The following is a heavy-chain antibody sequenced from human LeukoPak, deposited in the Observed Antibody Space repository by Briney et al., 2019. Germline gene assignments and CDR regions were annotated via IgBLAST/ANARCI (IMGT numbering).Heavy chain of an antibody. V-gene: IGHV4-59*08. D-gene: IGHD2-2*01. CDR3: ASRVVPAAMGWFDP. CDR1: GGSISSYY. Sequence: SETLSLTCTVSGGSISSYYWSWIRQPPGKGLEWIGYIYYSGSTYYNPSLKSRVTISVDTSKNQFSLKLSSVTAADTAVYYCASRVVPAAMGWFDPWGQGTLVTVSS. CDR2: IYYSGST. J-gene: IGHJ5*02.